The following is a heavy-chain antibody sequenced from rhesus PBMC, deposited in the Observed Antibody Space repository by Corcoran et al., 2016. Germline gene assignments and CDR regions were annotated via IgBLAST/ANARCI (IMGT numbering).Heavy chain of an antibody. CDR3: ATSTVAATAY. V-gene: IGHV4-160*01. CDR1: GYSINNNY. CDR2: VYGRGGST. Sequence: QVQLQESGPGLVKPSETLSLTCTVSGYSINNNYWSWIRQPAGRGLEWIGYVYGRGGSTYYTPSLKSRVTISTDTSQTQFSLKLGSVTAADTAIYYCATSTVAATAYWGQGVLVTVSS. D-gene: IGHD4-29*01. J-gene: IGHJ4*01.